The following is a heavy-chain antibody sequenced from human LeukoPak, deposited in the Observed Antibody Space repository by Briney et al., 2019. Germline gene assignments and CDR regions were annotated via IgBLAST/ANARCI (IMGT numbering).Heavy chain of an antibody. CDR3: ARDRAYCGGDCYSKGAAFDY. CDR2: ISSSSSYI. J-gene: IGHJ4*02. V-gene: IGHV3-21*01. D-gene: IGHD2-21*01. Sequence: PGGSLRLSCAASGFTFSSYAMNWVRQAPGKGLEWVSSISSSSSYIYYADSVKGRFTISRDNAKNSLYLQMNSLRAEDTAVYYCARDRAYCGGDCYSKGAAFDYWGQGTLVTVSS. CDR1: GFTFSSYA.